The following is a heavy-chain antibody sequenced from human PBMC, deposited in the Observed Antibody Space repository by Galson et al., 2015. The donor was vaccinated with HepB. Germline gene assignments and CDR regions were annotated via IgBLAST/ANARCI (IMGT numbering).Heavy chain of an antibody. J-gene: IGHJ5*01. Sequence: SVKVSCKASGYTFTGYYMHWVRQAPGQGLEWMGWINPNSGGTNYAQKFQGWVTMTRDTSISTAYMELSRQRSDDTAVYYCARGGGYCSSTSCHDWFDSWGQGTLVTVSS. CDR2: INPNSGGT. V-gene: IGHV1-2*04. CDR1: GYTFTGYY. CDR3: ARGGGYCSSTSCHDWFDS. D-gene: IGHD2-2*01.